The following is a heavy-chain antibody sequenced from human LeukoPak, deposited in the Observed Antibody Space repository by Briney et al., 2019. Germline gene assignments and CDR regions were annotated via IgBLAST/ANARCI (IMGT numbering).Heavy chain of an antibody. CDR3: ARARSGDGFNLDY. J-gene: IGHJ4*02. D-gene: IGHD5-24*01. CDR2: ISYDGTDK. V-gene: IGHV3-33*08. CDR1: GFTFSSYG. Sequence: PGGSLRLSCAASGFTFSSYGMHWVRQAPGKGLEWLAVISYDGTDKYYADSVKGRFTISRDNSKSTLYLQMNSLRAEDTAVYFCARARSGDGFNLDYWGQGTLVTVSS.